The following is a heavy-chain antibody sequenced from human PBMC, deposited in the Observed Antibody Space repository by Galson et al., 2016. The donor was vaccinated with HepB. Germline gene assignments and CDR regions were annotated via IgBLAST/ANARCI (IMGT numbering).Heavy chain of an antibody. D-gene: IGHD6-6*01. J-gene: IGHJ6*02. V-gene: IGHV3-33*01. CDR2: IWYDRGKE. CDR3: ARGSSSRSIYYYYYYTMDV. Sequence: SLRLSCAASGFTFSHYGMHWVRPAPGKGLEWVAVIWYDRGKEYYTESVKGRFTISRDNSKNTLYLEMNTLRVADTAVYFCARGSSSRSIYYYYYYTMDVWGQGTTVTVSS. CDR1: GFTFSHYG.